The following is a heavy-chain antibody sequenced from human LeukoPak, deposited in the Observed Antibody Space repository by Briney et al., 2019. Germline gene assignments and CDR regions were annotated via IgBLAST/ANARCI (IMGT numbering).Heavy chain of an antibody. Sequence: PSGTLSLTCAVSGGSISSGNWWSWVRQPPGKGLEWIGEIYHSGSTNYNPSLKSRVTISVDKSKNQFFLKLSSVTAADTAVYYCARQARRNTGYTGYVDYYYYYYMDVWGEGTTVTISS. CDR3: ARQARRNTGYTGYVDYYYYYYMDV. V-gene: IGHV4-4*02. D-gene: IGHD5-12*01. CDR2: IYHSGST. CDR1: GGSISSGNW. J-gene: IGHJ6*03.